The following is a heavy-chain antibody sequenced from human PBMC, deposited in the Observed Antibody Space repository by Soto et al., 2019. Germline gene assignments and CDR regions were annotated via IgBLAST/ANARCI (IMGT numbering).Heavy chain of an antibody. CDR1: GGSISSGDYY. CDR2: IYYSGST. Sequence: QVQLQESGPGLVKPSQTLSLTCTVSGGSISSGDYYWSWIRQPPGKGLEWIGYIYYSGSTYYNPSRKSRVTISVDTSKNQFSLKLSSVTAADTAVYYCAREDSSSWPTPPYYYYGMDVWGQGTTVTVSS. J-gene: IGHJ6*01. V-gene: IGHV4-30-4*01. D-gene: IGHD6-13*01. CDR3: AREDSSSWPTPPYYYYGMDV.